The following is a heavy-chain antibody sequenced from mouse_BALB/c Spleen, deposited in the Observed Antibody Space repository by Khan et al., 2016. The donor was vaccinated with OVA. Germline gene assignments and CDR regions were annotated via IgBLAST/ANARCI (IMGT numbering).Heavy chain of an antibody. V-gene: IGHV1S81*02. CDR1: GYTFTSYY. CDR3: TRSGWAAFAY. Sequence: QVQLQQPGAELVKPGASVKLSCKASGYTFTSYYIYWVKQRPGQGLEWIGGINTSNGGTYFNEKFESKATLTVDKSSSTAFMQVSSLTAEVSAVYYCTRSGWAAFAYWGQGTLVTVSA. J-gene: IGHJ3*01. CDR2: INTSNGGT. D-gene: IGHD1-1*02.